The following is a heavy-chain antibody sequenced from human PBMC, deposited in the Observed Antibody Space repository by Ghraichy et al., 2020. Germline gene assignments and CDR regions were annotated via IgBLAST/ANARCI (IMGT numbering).Heavy chain of an antibody. J-gene: IGHJ3*02. Sequence: GGSLRLSCAASGFTFSSYWMHWVRQAPGKGLVWVSRINSDGSSTSYADSVKGRFTISRDNAKNTLYLQMNSLRAEDTAVYYCARVPYGGNLGGAFDIWGQGTMVTVSS. CDR2: INSDGSST. V-gene: IGHV3-74*01. D-gene: IGHD4-23*01. CDR3: ARVPYGGNLGGAFDI. CDR1: GFTFSSYW.